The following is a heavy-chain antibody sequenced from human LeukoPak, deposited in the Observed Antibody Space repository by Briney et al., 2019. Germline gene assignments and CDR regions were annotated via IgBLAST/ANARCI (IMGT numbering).Heavy chain of an antibody. D-gene: IGHD6-19*01. J-gene: IGHJ5*02. V-gene: IGHV3-23*01. CDR1: VFTFSNYD. CDR3: AKDLSRAVAADWFDP. CDR2: ISDSGGST. Sequence: QTGGSLRLSCAASVFTFSNYDMSWVRQAPGKGLEWVSSISDSGGSTYYADSVKGRFTISRDNSKNTLYLQMTNLRAADTAVYYCAKDLSRAVAADWFDPWDQGSLVTVSS.